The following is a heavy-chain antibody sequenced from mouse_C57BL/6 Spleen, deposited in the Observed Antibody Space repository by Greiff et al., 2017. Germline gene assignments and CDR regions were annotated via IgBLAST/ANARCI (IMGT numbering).Heavy chain of an antibody. J-gene: IGHJ3*01. CDR3: ASAIEDYDWFAY. D-gene: IGHD2-4*01. Sequence: VQLQQSGPELVKPGASVKISCKASGYSFTGYYMNWVKQRPEKGLEWIGEINPRTGGTTYNQKFKGKATLTADKSSSTAYLQLKSLTSEDSAVYYGASAIEDYDWFAYWGQGTLVTVSA. V-gene: IGHV1-42*01. CDR1: GYSFTGYY. CDR2: INPRTGGT.